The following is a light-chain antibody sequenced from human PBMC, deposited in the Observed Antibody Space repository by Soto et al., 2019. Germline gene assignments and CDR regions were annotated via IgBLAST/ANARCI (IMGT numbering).Light chain of an antibody. Sequence: EIVMTQSPATLSVSPGERATLSCRTSQSVSTNLAWYQQKPGQAPSLLIYGASTRATGIPARFSGSGSGTDFTLTISSLQSEDFAVYYCQHYTNWPPWTFGQGTKVDIK. CDR3: QHYTNWPPWT. CDR1: QSVSTN. V-gene: IGKV3-15*01. J-gene: IGKJ1*01. CDR2: GAS.